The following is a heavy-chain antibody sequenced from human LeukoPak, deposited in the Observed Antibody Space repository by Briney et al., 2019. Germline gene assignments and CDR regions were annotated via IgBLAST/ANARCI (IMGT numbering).Heavy chain of an antibody. D-gene: IGHD3-10*02. CDR1: GYSFTSYN. CDR2: INPSGGST. V-gene: IGHV1-46*01. CDR3: AELGITMIGGV. J-gene: IGHJ6*04. Sequence: ASVKVSCKASGYSFTSYNMHWVRQAPGQGLEWMGIINPSGGSTNYAQKFQGRVTMTRDMSTSTVYMELSSLRSEDTAVYYCAELGITMIGGVWGKGTTVTISS.